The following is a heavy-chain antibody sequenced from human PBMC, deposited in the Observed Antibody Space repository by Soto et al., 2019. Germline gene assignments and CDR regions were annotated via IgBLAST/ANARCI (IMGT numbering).Heavy chain of an antibody. CDR1: GYSFAGYW. D-gene: IGHD2-21*01. Sequence: GESLKISCKGSGYSFAGYWITWVRQKPGKGLEWMGRIDPSDSASNYSQSFRGHVTISGARSISTVYLQWNSLQASDAAIYYCARQMYSSETGDWVYYFDSWGQGTLVTVSS. V-gene: IGHV5-10-1*01. CDR3: ARQMYSSETGDWVYYFDS. CDR2: IDPSDSAS. J-gene: IGHJ4*02.